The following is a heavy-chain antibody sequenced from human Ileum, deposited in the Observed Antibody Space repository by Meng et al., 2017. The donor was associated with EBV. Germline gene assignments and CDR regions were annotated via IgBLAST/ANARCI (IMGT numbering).Heavy chain of an antibody. Sequence: QVQLQEPGPRLLKPSGXLSLTCAVSGGSISSGNYWSWVRQPPGKGLEWIGQIHDTGGANYNPSLQSRVTISVDKSKNQFSLNLNSVTAADTAVYYCARHSGYNQGYWGQGTLGIVSS. CDR3: ARHSGYNQGY. D-gene: IGHD6-25*01. CDR1: GGSISSGNY. J-gene: IGHJ4*02. V-gene: IGHV4-4*02. CDR2: IHDTGGA.